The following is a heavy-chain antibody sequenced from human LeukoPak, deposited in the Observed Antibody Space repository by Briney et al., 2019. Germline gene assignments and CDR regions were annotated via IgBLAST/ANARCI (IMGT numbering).Heavy chain of an antibody. V-gene: IGHV3-53*01. CDR1: GFTVSTNY. CDR2: IYSGGST. Sequence: GGSLRLSCAASGFTVSTNYMTWVRQAPGKGLEWVSVIYSGGSTYYSDSVKGRFTISRDNSKNTLYLQLNNLRAEDTAVYYCARGGKRSVGPWGQGTLVTVSS. J-gene: IGHJ5*02. D-gene: IGHD5-24*01. CDR3: ARGGKRSVGP.